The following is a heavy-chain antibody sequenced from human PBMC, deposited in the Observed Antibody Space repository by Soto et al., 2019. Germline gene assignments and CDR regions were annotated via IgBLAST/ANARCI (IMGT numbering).Heavy chain of an antibody. J-gene: IGHJ4*02. CDR3: ARDYVRFLEWPHFDY. Sequence: ASVKVSCKASGYTFTSYAMHWVRQAPGQRLEWMGWINAGNGNTKYSQKFQGRVTITRDTSASTAYMELSSLRSEDTAVYYCARDYVRFLEWPHFDYWGQGTLVTVSS. D-gene: IGHD3-3*01. V-gene: IGHV1-3*01. CDR1: GYTFTSYA. CDR2: INAGNGNT.